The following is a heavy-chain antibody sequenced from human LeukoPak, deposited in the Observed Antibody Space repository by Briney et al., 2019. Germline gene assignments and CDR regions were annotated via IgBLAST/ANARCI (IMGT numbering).Heavy chain of an antibody. Sequence: SETLSLTCSASGASVSSHYWSWLRQPPGKELEWIGYIYNSETTNYNPSLKSRVTISVDTSKNQFSLKLTSVTAADTAVYYCANKRSGWFDPWGQGTLVTVSS. CDR1: GASVSSHY. V-gene: IGHV4-59*02. CDR2: IYNSETT. CDR3: ANKRSGWFDP. D-gene: IGHD3-3*01. J-gene: IGHJ5*02.